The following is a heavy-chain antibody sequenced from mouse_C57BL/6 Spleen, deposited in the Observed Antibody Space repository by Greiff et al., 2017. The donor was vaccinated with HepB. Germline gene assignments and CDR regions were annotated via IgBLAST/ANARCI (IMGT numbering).Heavy chain of an antibody. CDR2: IFPGSGST. CDR1: GYTFTDYY. Sequence: VKLQESGPELVKPGASVKISCKASGYTFTDYYINWVKQRPGQGLEWIGWIFPGSGSTYYNEKFKGKATLTVDKSSSTAYMLLSSLTSEDSAVYFCASGDDYDGAWFAYWGQGTLVTVSA. D-gene: IGHD2-4*01. J-gene: IGHJ3*01. V-gene: IGHV1-75*01. CDR3: ASGDDYDGAWFAY.